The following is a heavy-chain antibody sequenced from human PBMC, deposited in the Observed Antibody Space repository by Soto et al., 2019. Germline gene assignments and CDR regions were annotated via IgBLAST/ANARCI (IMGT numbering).Heavy chain of an antibody. CDR3: ARSITGTVSYYYGMDV. Sequence: QGQLVQSGAEVKKPGSSVKVSCKASGGTFSSYAISWVRQAPGQGLEWMGGIIPIFATADYAQKFQGRVTITADESTSTAYMELSSLRSEDTAVYYCARSITGTVSYYYGMDVWGQGTTVTVSS. CDR1: GGTFSSYA. D-gene: IGHD1-20*01. J-gene: IGHJ6*02. V-gene: IGHV1-69*12. CDR2: IIPIFATA.